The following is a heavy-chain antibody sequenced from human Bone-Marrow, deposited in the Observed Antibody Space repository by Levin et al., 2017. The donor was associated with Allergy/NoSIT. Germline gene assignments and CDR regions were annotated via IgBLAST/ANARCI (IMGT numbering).Heavy chain of an antibody. V-gene: IGHV4-39*01. CDR2: IYYSGST. D-gene: IGHD6-6*01. Sequence: PSETLSLTCTVSGGSISSSSYYWGWIRQPPGKGLEWIGSIYYSGSTYYNPSLKSRVTISVDTSKNQFSLKLSSVTAADTAVYYCARQGGSSGFDYWGQGTLVTVSS. J-gene: IGHJ4*02. CDR1: GGSISSSSYY. CDR3: ARQGGSSGFDY.